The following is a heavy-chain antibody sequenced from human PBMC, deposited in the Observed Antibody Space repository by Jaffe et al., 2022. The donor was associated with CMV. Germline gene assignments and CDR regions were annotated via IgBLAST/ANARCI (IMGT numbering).Heavy chain of an antibody. J-gene: IGHJ5*02. CDR3: AREYCSSTSCYVMGANWFDP. Sequence: QVQLVQSGAEVKKPGSSVKVSCKASGGTFSSYAISWVRQAPGQGLEWMGRIIPILGIANYAQKFQGRVTITADKSTSTAYMELSSLRSEDTAVYYCAREYCSSTSCYVMGANWFDPWGQGTLVTVSS. CDR2: IIPILGIA. D-gene: IGHD2-2*01. CDR1: GGTFSSYA. V-gene: IGHV1-69*09.